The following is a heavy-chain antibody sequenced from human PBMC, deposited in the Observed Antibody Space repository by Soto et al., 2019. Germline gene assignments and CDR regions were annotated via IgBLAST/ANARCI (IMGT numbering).Heavy chain of an antibody. D-gene: IGHD3-9*01. V-gene: IGHV3-23*01. CDR1: GFNFRNYG. CDR3: AQRVLYCDSSPNFDS. Sequence: EVQLLESGGGLVQPGGSLRLSCVGSGFNFRNYGMNWVRQAPGKGLEWVSSVSDTGGSTYYADSVKGRFSISRDNSKSNLHPQMNSLRAEDTALYYCAQRVLYCDSSPNFDSWGQGTLVTVSS. J-gene: IGHJ4*02. CDR2: VSDTGGST.